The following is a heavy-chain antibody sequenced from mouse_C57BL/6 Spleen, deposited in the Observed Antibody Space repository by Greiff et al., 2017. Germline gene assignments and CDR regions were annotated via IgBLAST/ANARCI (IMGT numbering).Heavy chain of an antibody. J-gene: IGHJ1*03. CDR1: GFSLTSYG. Sequence: VHLVESGPGLVQPSQSLSITCTVSGFSLTSYGVHWVRQSPGKGLEWLGVIWSGGSTDYNAAFISRLSISKDNSKSQVFFKMNSLQADDTAIYYCARGARTGTGYFDVWGTGTTVTVSS. CDR3: ARGARTGTGYFDV. CDR2: IWSGGST. D-gene: IGHD4-1*01. V-gene: IGHV2-2*01.